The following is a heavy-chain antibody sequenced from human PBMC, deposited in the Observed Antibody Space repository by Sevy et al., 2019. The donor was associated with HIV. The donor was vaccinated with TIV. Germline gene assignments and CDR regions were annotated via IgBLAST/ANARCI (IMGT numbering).Heavy chain of an antibody. D-gene: IGHD2-2*01. Sequence: SETLSLTXAVHXXXFSGYYWNWXXXXPGKGLEWIGEINESGITYYNPSLKSRVTISVDTSKKQFSLKLNSVTAADTAVYFCARSPPVVVVPGAPXXXDXXGQGTLVTVSS. CDR1: XXXFSGYY. CDR3: ARSPPVVVVPGAPXXXDX. V-gene: IGHV4-34*01. CDR2: INESGIT. J-gene: IGHJ5*02.